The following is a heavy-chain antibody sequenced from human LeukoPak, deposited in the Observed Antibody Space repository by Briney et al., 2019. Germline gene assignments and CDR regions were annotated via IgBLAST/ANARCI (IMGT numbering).Heavy chain of an antibody. V-gene: IGHV3-23*01. Sequence: PGGTLRLSCVASGFTFSSYSMNWVRQAPGKGLEWVSAISGSGGSTYYADSVKGRFTISRDNSKNTLYLQMNSLRAEDTAVYYCAKDRILLWFGEPWPHWGQGTLVTVSS. CDR3: AKDRILLWFGEPWPH. J-gene: IGHJ4*02. CDR1: GFTFSSYS. D-gene: IGHD3-10*01. CDR2: ISGSGGST.